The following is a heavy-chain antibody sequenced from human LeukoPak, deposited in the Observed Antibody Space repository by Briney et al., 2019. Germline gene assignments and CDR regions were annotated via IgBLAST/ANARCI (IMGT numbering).Heavy chain of an antibody. CDR3: ARDSLYSYGPKHFDY. D-gene: IGHD5-18*01. CDR1: GGPISSGSYQ. J-gene: IGHJ4*02. Sequence: PSETLSLTCTVSGGPISSGSYQWSWIRQPAGKGLEWIGRIYISGSTNYNPSLKSRVTVSVDTSKNQFSLKLSSVTAADTAVYYCARDSLYSYGPKHFDYWGQGTLVTVSS. CDR2: IYISGST. V-gene: IGHV4-61*02.